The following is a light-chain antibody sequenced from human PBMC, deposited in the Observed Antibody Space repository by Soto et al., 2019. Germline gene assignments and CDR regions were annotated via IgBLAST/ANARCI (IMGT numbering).Light chain of an antibody. V-gene: IGKV1-5*03. J-gene: IGKJ1*01. CDR3: QQYKSHRRT. Sequence: IQMTHSPSTLSSSVGYRVTITCRASQSISSWLAWYQQKPGKAPKLLINKASSLESGVPSRFSGSGSGKEFTLTISSLQPDDFATYYCQQYKSHRRTFGQGTKVDI. CDR1: QSISSW. CDR2: KAS.